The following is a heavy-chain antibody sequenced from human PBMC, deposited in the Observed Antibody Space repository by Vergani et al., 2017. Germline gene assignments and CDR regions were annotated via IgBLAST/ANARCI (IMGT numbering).Heavy chain of an antibody. V-gene: IGHV1-8*01. CDR1: GYTFTSYD. Sequence: QVQLVQSGAEVKKPGASVKVSCKASGYTFTSYDINWVRQATGQGLEWMGWMNPNSGNTGYAQKFQGRVTMTRNTSISTAYMELSSLRSEDTAVYYCARGPRTPCFGVATRGWFDPWGQGTLVTVSS. CDR2: MNPNSGNT. D-gene: IGHD3-3*01. CDR3: ARGPRTPCFGVATRGWFDP. J-gene: IGHJ5*02.